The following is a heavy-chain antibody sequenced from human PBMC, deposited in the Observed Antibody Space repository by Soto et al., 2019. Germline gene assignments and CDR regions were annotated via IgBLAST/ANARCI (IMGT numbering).Heavy chain of an antibody. Sequence: SETLSLTCAVSGYSITNVNWWAWIRQPPGKGLEWIGYIFHSGTTHYNPSLKSRVTMSVDTSKNQFSLKVDSLTAEDTAVYYCARSPYADALDIWGKGTMVTFSS. J-gene: IGHJ3*02. CDR1: GYSITNVNW. D-gene: IGHD2-2*01. CDR3: ARSPYADALDI. V-gene: IGHV4-28*01. CDR2: IFHSGTT.